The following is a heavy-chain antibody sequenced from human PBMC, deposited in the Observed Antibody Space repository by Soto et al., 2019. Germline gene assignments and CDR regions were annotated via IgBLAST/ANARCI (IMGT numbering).Heavy chain of an antibody. D-gene: IGHD4-17*01. CDR3: ARAHYGDYGYGMDV. J-gene: IGHJ6*02. CDR1: GGSISSGGYS. CDR2: TYHSGST. Sequence: QLQLQESGSGLVKPSQTLSLTCAVSGGSISSGGYSWSWIRQPPGKGLEWIGYTYHSGSTYYNPSLKSRVTIXVXRXXNPFSLKLCSVTAADTAVYYCARAHYGDYGYGMDVWGQGTTVTVSS. V-gene: IGHV4-30-2*01.